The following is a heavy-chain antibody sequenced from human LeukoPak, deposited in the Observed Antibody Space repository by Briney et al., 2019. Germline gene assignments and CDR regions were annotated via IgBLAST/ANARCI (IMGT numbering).Heavy chain of an antibody. CDR3: AKARSGWYRGGIDY. D-gene: IGHD6-19*01. CDR1: GFTFSSHA. CDR2: ISGSGGST. J-gene: IGHJ4*02. V-gene: IGHV3-23*01. Sequence: PGGSLRLSCAASGFTFSSHAMSWVRQAPGKGLEWVSAISGSGGSTYYADSVKGRFTISRDNSKNTLYLQMNSLRAEDTAVYYCAKARSGWYRGGIDYWGQGTLVTVSS.